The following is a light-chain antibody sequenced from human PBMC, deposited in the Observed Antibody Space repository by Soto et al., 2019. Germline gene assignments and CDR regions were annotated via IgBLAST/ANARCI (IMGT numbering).Light chain of an antibody. CDR1: SSNIGSNY. Sequence: QSVLTQPPSASGTPGQRVTIFCSGSSSNIGSNYVYWYQHLPGTAPKLLIYKNNQRPSGVPDRFSGSKSGTSASLAISGLRSEDEADYYCAAWDDSLSGGVFGGGTQLTVL. CDR3: AAWDDSLSGGV. CDR2: KNN. J-gene: IGLJ3*02. V-gene: IGLV1-47*01.